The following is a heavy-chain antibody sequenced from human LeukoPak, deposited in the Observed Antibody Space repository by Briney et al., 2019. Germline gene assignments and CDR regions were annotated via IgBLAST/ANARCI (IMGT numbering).Heavy chain of an antibody. V-gene: IGHV1-46*01. D-gene: IGHD6-25*01. CDR3: ARDLGSSGWYYYYGMDV. CDR1: GYTFTVYY. Sequence: ASVTVSCKASGYTFTVYYMHWVRQAPGQGLEWMGIVNPSGGSTTYAQKFQGRVTMTRDTSTSTVYMELTSLRSEDTAVYYCARDLGSSGWYYYYGMDVWGQGTTVTVSS. CDR2: VNPSGGST. J-gene: IGHJ6*02.